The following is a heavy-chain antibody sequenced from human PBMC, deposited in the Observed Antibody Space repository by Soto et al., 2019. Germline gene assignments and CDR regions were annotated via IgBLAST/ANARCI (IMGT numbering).Heavy chain of an antibody. V-gene: IGHV3-23*01. CDR1: GFTFSSYA. CDR3: AKGARGYSYGHDYFDY. D-gene: IGHD5-18*01. Sequence: GGSLRLSCAASGFTFSSYAMSWVRQAPGKGLEWVSAISGSGGSTYYADSVKGRFTISRDNSKNTLYLQMNSLRAEDTAVYYCAKGARGYSYGHDYFDYWGQGTLVTVSS. CDR2: ISGSGGST. J-gene: IGHJ4*02.